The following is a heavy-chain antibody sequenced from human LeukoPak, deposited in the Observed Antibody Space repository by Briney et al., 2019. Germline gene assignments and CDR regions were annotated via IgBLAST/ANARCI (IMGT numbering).Heavy chain of an antibody. CDR3: ARRPHYYGSFDY. Sequence: SETLCLTCTVSGGSISSSYWSWIRQPPGKGLEWIGYIYYSGNTNYNPSLKSRVTISVDTSKNQFSLKLSSVTAADTAVYYCARRPHYYGSFDYWGQGTLVTVSS. V-gene: IGHV4-59*12. J-gene: IGHJ4*02. D-gene: IGHD3-10*01. CDR1: GGSISSSY. CDR2: IYYSGNT.